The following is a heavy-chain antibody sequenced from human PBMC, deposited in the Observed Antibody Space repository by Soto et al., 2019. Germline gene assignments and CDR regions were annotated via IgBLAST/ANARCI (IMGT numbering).Heavy chain of an antibody. CDR2: ISSSGSTI. V-gene: IGHV3-11*01. J-gene: IGHJ4*02. CDR3: ARQDIVVVPAASYYFDY. D-gene: IGHD2-2*01. Sequence: QVQLVESGGGLVKPGGSLRLSCAASGFTFSDYYMSWIHQAPGKGLEWVSYISSSGSTIYYADSVKGRFTISRDNAKNSLYLQMNSLGGEDTAVYYCARQDIVVVPAASYYFDYWGQGTLVTVSS. CDR1: GFTFSDYY.